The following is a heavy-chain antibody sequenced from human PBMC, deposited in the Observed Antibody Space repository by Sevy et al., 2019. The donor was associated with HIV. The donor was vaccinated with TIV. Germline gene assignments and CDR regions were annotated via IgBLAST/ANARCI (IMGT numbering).Heavy chain of an antibody. CDR2: IKQDGSEK. J-gene: IGHJ4*02. Sequence: GGSLRLSCVASGFTFSGSWMTWVRQAPGKGLEWVANIKQDGSEKYYVDSVKGRFTISRDNAKNSLYLQMNSLKGEDTAVYYCARDFAEFDYWGLGTLVTVSS. CDR3: ARDFAEFDY. V-gene: IGHV3-7*01. CDR1: GFTFSGSW.